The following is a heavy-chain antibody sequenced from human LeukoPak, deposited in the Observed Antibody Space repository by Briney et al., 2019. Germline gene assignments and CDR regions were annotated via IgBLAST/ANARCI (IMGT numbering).Heavy chain of an antibody. Sequence: SETLSLTCAVYGGSFSGYYWSRIRQPPGKGLEWIGEINHSGSTNYNPSLKSRVTISVDTSKNQFSLKLSSVTAADTAVYYCASLRDGYNLDYFDYWGQGTLVTVSS. J-gene: IGHJ4*02. CDR2: INHSGST. CDR3: ASLRDGYNLDYFDY. CDR1: GGSFSGYY. D-gene: IGHD5-12*01. V-gene: IGHV4-34*01.